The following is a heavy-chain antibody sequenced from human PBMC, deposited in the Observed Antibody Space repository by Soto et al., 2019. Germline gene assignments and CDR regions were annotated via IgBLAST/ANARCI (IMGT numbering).Heavy chain of an antibody. J-gene: IGHJ6*02. CDR3: AGPPELTRIYYYYGMDV. CDR1: GGTFTSYA. CDR2: IIPIFGTA. D-gene: IGHD1-7*01. V-gene: IGHV1-69*13. Sequence: SVKVSCKASGGTFTSYAISWVRQAPGQGLEWVGGIIPIFGTANYAQKFQGRVTITADESTSTAYMELSSLRSEDTAVYYCAGPPELTRIYYYYGMDVWGQGTTVTVSS.